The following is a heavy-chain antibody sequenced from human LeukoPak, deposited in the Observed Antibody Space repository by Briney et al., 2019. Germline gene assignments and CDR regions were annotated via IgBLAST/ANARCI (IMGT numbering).Heavy chain of an antibody. CDR1: GFTFSSYG. V-gene: IGHV3-30*02. J-gene: IGHJ4*02. CDR2: IRYDGSNK. CDR3: AKDLEEYSSSELDY. Sequence: PGGSLRLSCAASGFTFSSYGMHWVRQAPGKGLEWVAFIRYDGSNKYYADSVKGRFTISRDNSKNTLYLRMNSLRAEDTAVYYCAKDLEEYSSSELDYWGQGTLVTVSS. D-gene: IGHD6-6*01.